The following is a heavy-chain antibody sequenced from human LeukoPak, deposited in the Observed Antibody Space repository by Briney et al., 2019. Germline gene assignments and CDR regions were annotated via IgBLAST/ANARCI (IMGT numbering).Heavy chain of an antibody. D-gene: IGHD1-26*01. CDR2: INPNSGGT. J-gene: IGHJ4*02. V-gene: IGHV1-2*02. CDR3: AREGPIVGATHLVDY. Sequence: GASVKVSCKASGYTFTGYYMHWARQAPGQGLEWMGWINPNSGGTSYAQKFQGRVTMTRDTSISTAYMELSRLRSDDTAVYYCAREGPIVGATHLVDYWGQGTLVTVSS. CDR1: GYTFTGYY.